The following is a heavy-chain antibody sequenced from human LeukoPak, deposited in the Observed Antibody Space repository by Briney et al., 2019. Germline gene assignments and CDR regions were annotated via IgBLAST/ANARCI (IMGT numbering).Heavy chain of an antibody. V-gene: IGHV3-48*04. CDR1: GFTFSTYG. CDR3: ARDIGGVATEYYFDY. J-gene: IGHJ4*02. CDR2: ISRSGDII. D-gene: IGHD5-12*01. Sequence: GGSLRLSCAASGFTFSTYGMHWVRQAPGKGLEWVSYISRSGDIIYYADSVKGRFTISRDNAKNSLYLQMNSLRAEDTAVYYCARDIGGVATEYYFDYWGQGTLVTVSS.